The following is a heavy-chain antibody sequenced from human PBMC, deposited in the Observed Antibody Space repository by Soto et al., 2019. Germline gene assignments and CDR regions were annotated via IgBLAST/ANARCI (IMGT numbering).Heavy chain of an antibody. CDR2: ISGSGGST. CDR1: GFTFSSYA. CDR3: AKDLSCSGGSCYYAFDI. D-gene: IGHD2-15*01. V-gene: IGHV3-23*01. J-gene: IGHJ3*02. Sequence: GGSLRLSCAASGFTFSSYAMSWVRQAPGKGLEWVSAISGSGGSTYYADSVKGRFTISRDNSKNTLYLQMNSLRAEDTAVYYCAKDLSCSGGSCYYAFDIWGQGXMVTVSS.